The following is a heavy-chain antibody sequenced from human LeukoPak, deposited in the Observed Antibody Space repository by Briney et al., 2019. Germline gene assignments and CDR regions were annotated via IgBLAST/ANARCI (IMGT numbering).Heavy chain of an antibody. J-gene: IGHJ4*02. Sequence: PSETLSLTCTVSGGSINSDSHYWGWIRQPPGKGLVYIGSIIYSASTLDNPSLKSRVTVSVDRSRSQFSLKLRSVTAADTAFYYCARHRHNQGFNREGSYFFDYWGQGILVTVSS. CDR2: IIYSAST. V-gene: IGHV4-39*01. CDR1: GGSINSDSHY. D-gene: IGHD1-14*01. CDR3: ARHRHNQGFNREGSYFFDY.